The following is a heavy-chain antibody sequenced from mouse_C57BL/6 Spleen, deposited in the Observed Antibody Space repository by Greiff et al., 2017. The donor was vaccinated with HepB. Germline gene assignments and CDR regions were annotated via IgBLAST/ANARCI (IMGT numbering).Heavy chain of an antibody. CDR2: IFPGSGST. J-gene: IGHJ3*01. D-gene: IGHD2-1*01. CDR3: ARRGGNYRFAY. CDR1: GYTFTGYW. V-gene: IGHV1-9*01. Sequence: QVQLKQSGAELMKPGASVKLSCKATGYTFTGYWIEWVKQRPGHGLEWIGEIFPGSGSTNYNEKFKGKATFTADTSSNTAYMQLSSLTTEDSAIYYCARRGGNYRFAYWGQGTLVTVSA.